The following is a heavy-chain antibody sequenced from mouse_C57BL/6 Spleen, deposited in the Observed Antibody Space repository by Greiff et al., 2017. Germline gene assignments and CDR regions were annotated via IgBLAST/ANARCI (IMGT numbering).Heavy chain of an antibody. Sequence: QVQLKQPGAELVMPWASVKLSCKASGYTFTSYWMHWVKQRPGQGLEWIGEIDPSASYTNYNQKFKGKSTLTVDKSTSTASMQLSSLTSEDAAVYYCARGGYGNVDYWGQGTTLTVSS. D-gene: IGHD2-1*01. V-gene: IGHV1-69*01. J-gene: IGHJ2*01. CDR3: ARGGYGNVDY. CDR2: IDPSASYT. CDR1: GYTFTSYW.